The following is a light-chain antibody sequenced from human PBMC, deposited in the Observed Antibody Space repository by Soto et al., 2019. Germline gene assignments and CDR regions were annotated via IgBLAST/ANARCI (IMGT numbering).Light chain of an antibody. J-gene: IGKJ4*01. V-gene: IGKV3-15*01. Sequence: EIVLTQSPVPLSLSPGERATLSFRASQRISTTLVWYQQKPGQPPRLLIYGASTRATGVPARFSGSGSGTEFTLTISSLQSEDFAVYYCQQYNSWVTFGGGTKVDI. CDR1: QRISTT. CDR2: GAS. CDR3: QQYNSWVT.